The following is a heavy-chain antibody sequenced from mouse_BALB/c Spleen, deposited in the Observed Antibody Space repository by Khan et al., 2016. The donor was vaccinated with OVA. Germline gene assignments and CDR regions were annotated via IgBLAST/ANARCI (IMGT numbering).Heavy chain of an antibody. V-gene: IGHV5-15*02. Sequence: EVELVESGGGLVQPGGSRKLSCAASGFTFSDYGLAWVRQAPGKGPEWVAFISSLAYSIYYADTVSGRFTISRKNAKNTMYLEMSSPRSEDTAMYYCARSLAMVYWGQGTSVTVSA. J-gene: IGHJ4*01. CDR3: ARSLAMVY. CDR1: GFTFSDYG. CDR2: ISSLAYSI.